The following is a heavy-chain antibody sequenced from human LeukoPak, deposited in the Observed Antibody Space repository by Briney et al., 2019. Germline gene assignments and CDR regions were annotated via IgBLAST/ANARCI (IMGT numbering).Heavy chain of an antibody. CDR3: ATFPRGRAFDV. D-gene: IGHD3-10*01. Sequence: ASVKISCKASGYTFTSYDINWVRQATGQGLEWMGWMNPNSGNTAFTQKFQGRVTMTRNISVSTAYMELISLRSEDTAVYYCATFPRGRAFDVWAKGQWSPSLQ. V-gene: IGHV1-8*01. J-gene: IGHJ3*01. CDR2: MNPNSGNT. CDR1: GYTFTSYD.